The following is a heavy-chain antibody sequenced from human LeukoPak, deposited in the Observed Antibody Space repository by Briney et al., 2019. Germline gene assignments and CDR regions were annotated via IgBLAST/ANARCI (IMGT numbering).Heavy chain of an antibody. D-gene: IGHD3-10*01. CDR1: GFTFSSYS. V-gene: IGHV3-21*01. J-gene: IGHJ2*01. Sequence: GGSLRLSCAASGFTFSSYSMNWVRQAPGKGLEWVSSISSSSSYIYYADSVKGRFTISRDNAKNSLYLQMNSLRAEDTAVYYCARDKSDYGSGSYGTDWYFDLWGRGTLVTVSS. CDR3: ARDKSDYGSGSYGTDWYFDL. CDR2: ISSSSSYI.